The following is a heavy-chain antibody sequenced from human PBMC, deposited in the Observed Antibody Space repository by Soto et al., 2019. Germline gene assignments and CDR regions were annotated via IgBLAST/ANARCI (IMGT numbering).Heavy chain of an antibody. D-gene: IGHD2-2*01. CDR3: ARVADIVVVPAANTRIQLWLPSVDY. CDR2: IYYSGST. CDR1: GGSISSGDYY. Sequence: QVQLQESGPGLVKPSQTLSLTCTVSGGSISSGDYYWSWIRQPPGKGLEWIGYIYYSGSTYYNPSLKSRVTISVDTSKNLCALMLSSVTASDTAVYYCARVADIVVVPAANTRIQLWLPSVDYWGQGTLVTVSS. V-gene: IGHV4-30-4*01. J-gene: IGHJ4*02.